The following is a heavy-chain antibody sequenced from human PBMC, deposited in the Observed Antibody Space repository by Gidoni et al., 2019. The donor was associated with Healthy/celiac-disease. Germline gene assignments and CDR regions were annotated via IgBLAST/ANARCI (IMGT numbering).Heavy chain of an antibody. CDR1: GYTFTGYY. CDR2: INPNSGGT. D-gene: IGHD6-19*01. J-gene: IGHJ4*02. CDR3: ARDEIAVARELDY. Sequence: QVHLVQSGAEVKKPGASVKVSCQASGYTFTGYYMHWVRQAPGQGLAWMGWINPNSGGTNDEQKVQGRVTMTRDTSISTAYMELSRLRSDDTAVYYCARDEIAVARELDYWGQGTLVTVSS. V-gene: IGHV1-2*02.